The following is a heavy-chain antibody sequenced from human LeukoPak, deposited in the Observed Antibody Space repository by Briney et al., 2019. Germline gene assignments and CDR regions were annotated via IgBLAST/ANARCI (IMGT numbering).Heavy chain of an antibody. J-gene: IGHJ4*02. V-gene: IGHV4-39*07. Sequence: SETLSLTCTVSGGSISSSSYYWGWIRQPPGKGLEWIGSIYYSGSTYYNPSLKSRVTISVDTSKNQFSLKLSSVTAADTAVYYCARDPGQAWFGDRPYFDYWGQGTLVTVSS. CDR3: ARDPGQAWFGDRPYFDY. CDR2: IYYSGST. D-gene: IGHD3-10*01. CDR1: GGSISSSSYY.